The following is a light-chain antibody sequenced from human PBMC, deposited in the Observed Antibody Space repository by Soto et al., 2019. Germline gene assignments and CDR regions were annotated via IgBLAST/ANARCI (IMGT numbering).Light chain of an antibody. CDR3: HQRNK. CDR1: ESVSSN. V-gene: IGKV3-15*01. CDR2: GAS. Sequence: IIMTQSPGPLSVFPGERATLSCRASESVSSNLAWYQQKPGQAPRLLIYGASTRATGIPPRFSGSGSGTELTLSISSLEPEDFGVYFCHQRNKFGQGTRLEIK. J-gene: IGKJ5*01.